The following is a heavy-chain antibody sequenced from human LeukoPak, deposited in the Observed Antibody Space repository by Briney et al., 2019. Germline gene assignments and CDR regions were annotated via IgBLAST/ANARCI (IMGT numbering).Heavy chain of an antibody. V-gene: IGHV1-2*06. CDR3: ARDVSSTPNWEFDY. D-gene: IGHD1-26*01. CDR2: INANSGGA. J-gene: IGHJ4*02. Sequence: ASVKVSCKTSGYTFADYFIHWVRQAPGQGLEWMGRINANSGGAEYEQKFQGRVTMTRDTSISTAYVEVNWLISDDTAIYYCARDVSSTPNWEFDYWGQGTLVTVSS. CDR1: GYTFADYF.